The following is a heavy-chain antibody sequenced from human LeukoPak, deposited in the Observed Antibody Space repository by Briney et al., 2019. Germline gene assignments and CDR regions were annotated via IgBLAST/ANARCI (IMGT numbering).Heavy chain of an antibody. D-gene: IGHD6-6*01. CDR1: GYTFTSYG. V-gene: IGHV1-18*01. CDR2: ISAYNGNT. Sequence: ASVKVSCKASGYTFTSYGISWVRQAPGQGLEWMGWISAYNGNTNYAQKLQGRVTMTTDTSTSTACMELRSLRSDDTAVYYCARTSIAAPGGIDYWGQGTLVTVSS. J-gene: IGHJ4*02. CDR3: ARTSIAAPGGIDY.